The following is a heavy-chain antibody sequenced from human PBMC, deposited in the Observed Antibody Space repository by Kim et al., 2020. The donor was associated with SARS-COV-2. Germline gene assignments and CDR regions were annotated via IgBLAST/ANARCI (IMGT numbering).Heavy chain of an antibody. Sequence: SETLSLTCTVSGGSISSGSYYWSWIRQPAGKGLEWIGRIYTSGSTNYNPSLKSRVTISVDTSKNQFSLKLSSVTAADTAVYYCAREMGLQYYYDSSGYYYGVRGSLNAFDIWGQGTMVTVSS. CDR3: AREMGLQYYYDSSGYYYGVRGSLNAFDI. CDR2: IYTSGST. CDR1: GGSISSGSYY. J-gene: IGHJ3*02. D-gene: IGHD3-22*01. V-gene: IGHV4-61*02.